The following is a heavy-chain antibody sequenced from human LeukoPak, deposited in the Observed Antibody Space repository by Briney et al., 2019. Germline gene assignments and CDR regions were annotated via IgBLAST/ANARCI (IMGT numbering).Heavy chain of an antibody. D-gene: IGHD3-3*01. CDR3: AKSVAIYFYYGLDV. CDR2: ISGSGGST. J-gene: IGHJ6*02. Sequence: GGSLRLSCAASGFSVSSSYMNWVRQTPGKGLEWVSAISGSGGSTYYADSVKGRFTISRDNSKNTLFLQMNSLRAEDTAPYYCAKSVAIYFYYGLDVWGQGTTVTVSS. CDR1: GFSVSSSY. V-gene: IGHV3-23*01.